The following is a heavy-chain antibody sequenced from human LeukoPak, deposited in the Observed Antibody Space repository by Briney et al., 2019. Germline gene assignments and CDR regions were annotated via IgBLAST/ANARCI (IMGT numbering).Heavy chain of an antibody. CDR3: AREIYYYGSGSYLDY. CDR2: IYYSGST. CDR1: GGSISSYY. J-gene: IGHJ4*02. V-gene: IGHV4-59*01. D-gene: IGHD3-10*01. Sequence: KPSETLSLPCTVSGGSISSYYWGWIRQPPGKGLEWIGYIYYSGSTSYNPSLKSRVTISVDTSKNQFSLKLSSVTAADTAVYYCAREIYYYGSGSYLDYWGQGTLVTVSS.